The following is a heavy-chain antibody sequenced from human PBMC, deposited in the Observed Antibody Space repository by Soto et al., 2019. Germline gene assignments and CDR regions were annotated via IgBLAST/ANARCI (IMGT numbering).Heavy chain of an antibody. Sequence: GGSLRLSCAASGFTFDDYAMHWVRQAPGKGLEWVSLISGDGGSTYYADSVKGRFTITRDNSKNSLYLQMNSLRTEDTALYYCAKDIRNSEAAADNWFDPWGQGTLVTVSS. J-gene: IGHJ5*02. V-gene: IGHV3-43*02. CDR3: AKDIRNSEAAADNWFDP. CDR2: ISGDGGST. D-gene: IGHD6-13*01. CDR1: GFTFDDYA.